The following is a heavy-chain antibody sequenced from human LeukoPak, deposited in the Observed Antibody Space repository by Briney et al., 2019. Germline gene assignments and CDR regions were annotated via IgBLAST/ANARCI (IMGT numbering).Heavy chain of an antibody. CDR2: INHSGST. CDR1: GGSFSGYY. Sequence: SDTLSLTCAVYGGSFSGYYWSWIRQPPGKGLEWIGEINHSGSTNYNPSLKSRVTISVDTSKNQFSLKLSSVTAADTAVYYCARGLFTPTLLTYYYYYMDVWGKGTTVTVSS. V-gene: IGHV4-34*01. CDR3: ARGLFTPTLLTYYYYYMDV. J-gene: IGHJ6*03.